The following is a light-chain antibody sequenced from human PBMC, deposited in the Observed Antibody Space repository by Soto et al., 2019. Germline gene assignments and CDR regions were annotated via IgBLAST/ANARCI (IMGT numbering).Light chain of an antibody. Sequence: QSVLTQVPSASGTPGQTVTISCSGSSSNIGSEYVYWYHQLPGTAPKLLIHRNNQRPSGVPDRISGSKSGTSASLAIGGLRFEDDGDYYCSAWDVSLRAWVFGGGTKLTVL. CDR3: SAWDVSLRAWV. CDR2: RNN. CDR1: SSNIGSEY. V-gene: IGLV1-47*01. J-gene: IGLJ3*02.